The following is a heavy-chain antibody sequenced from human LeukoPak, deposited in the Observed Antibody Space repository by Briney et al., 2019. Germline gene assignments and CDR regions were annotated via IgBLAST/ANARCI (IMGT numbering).Heavy chain of an antibody. V-gene: IGHV3-21*01. CDR2: IISSSSYI. CDR3: ASNLEWELQRGAFDY. Sequence: GGSLRLSCAASGFTFSSYSMNWVRQAPGKGLEWVSSIISSSSYIYYADSVKGRFTISRDNAKNSLYLQMNSLRAEDTAVYYCASNLEWELQRGAFDYWGQRTLVTVSS. CDR1: GFTFSSYS. D-gene: IGHD1-26*01. J-gene: IGHJ4*02.